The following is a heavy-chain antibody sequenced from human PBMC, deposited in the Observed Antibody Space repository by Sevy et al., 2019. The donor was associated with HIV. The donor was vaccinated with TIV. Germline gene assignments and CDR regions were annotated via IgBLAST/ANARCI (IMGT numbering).Heavy chain of an antibody. CDR1: GFTFSDYY. CDR2: ISGSATFI. V-gene: IGHV3-11*01. J-gene: IGHJ5*02. CDR3: ARGEYFGELGNWFDP. Sequence: GGPLRLSCAASGFTFSDYYMSWIRQAPGKGLEWVSYISGSATFIHYADSLQGRFTISRDNAKNSLYLQMNSLRAEDTAVYYCARGEYFGELGNWFDPWGQGTLVTVSS. D-gene: IGHD3-10*01.